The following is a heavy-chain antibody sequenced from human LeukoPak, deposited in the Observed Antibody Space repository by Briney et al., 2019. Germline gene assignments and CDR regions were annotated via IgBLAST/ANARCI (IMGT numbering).Heavy chain of an antibody. V-gene: IGHV4-34*01. D-gene: IGHD2-2*01. Sequence: SETLSLTCAVYGGSFSGYYWSWIRQPPGKGLEWIGEINHSGSTNYNPSLKSRVTISVDTSKNQFSLKLSSVTAADTAVYYCARAVVPAGLYSYWGQGTLVTVSS. CDR2: INHSGST. CDR1: GGSFSGYY. J-gene: IGHJ4*02. CDR3: ARAVVPAGLYSY.